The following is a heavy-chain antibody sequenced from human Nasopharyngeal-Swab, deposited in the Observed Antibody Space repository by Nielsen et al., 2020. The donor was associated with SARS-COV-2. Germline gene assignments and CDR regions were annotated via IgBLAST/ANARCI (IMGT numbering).Heavy chain of an antibody. J-gene: IGHJ4*02. Sequence: ESLKISCAASGFTFDDYAMHWIRQSPGKGLEWIGYIYSSGNTNYNPSLRSRVTISADTSKMQLSLKLRSVTAADTAFYYCARQYSGSYGYDYWGQGFLVTVSS. CDR3: ARQYSGSYGYDY. D-gene: IGHD1-26*01. V-gene: IGHV4-59*08. CDR2: IYSSGNT. CDR1: GFTFDDYA.